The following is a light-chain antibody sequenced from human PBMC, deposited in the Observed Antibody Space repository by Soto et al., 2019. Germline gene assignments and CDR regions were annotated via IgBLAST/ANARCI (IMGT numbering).Light chain of an antibody. J-gene: IGLJ2*01. V-gene: IGLV1-51*01. CDR2: DNN. CDR3: GTWDSSLSAYVV. CDR1: SSNIGNNY. Sequence: QSVLTHPPSVSAAPGQKVTISCSGSSSNIGNNYVSWYQQLPGTAPKLLIYDNNKRPSGIPDRFSGSKSGTSATLGITGLQTGDEADYYCGTWDSSLSAYVVFGGGTKLTVL.